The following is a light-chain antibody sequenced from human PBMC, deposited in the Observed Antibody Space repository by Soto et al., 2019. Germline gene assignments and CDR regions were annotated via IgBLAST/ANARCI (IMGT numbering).Light chain of an antibody. CDR3: AAWDDSLSGHVV. Sequence: QSVLTQTPSASGTPGQRVTISCSGSSSNIGSNYVYWYQHLPGTAPNLLIYRNNQRPSGVPDRFSGSKSGTSVSLAISGLRSEDEADYYCAAWDDSLSGHVVFGGGTKLTVL. V-gene: IGLV1-47*01. J-gene: IGLJ2*01. CDR2: RNN. CDR1: SSNIGSNY.